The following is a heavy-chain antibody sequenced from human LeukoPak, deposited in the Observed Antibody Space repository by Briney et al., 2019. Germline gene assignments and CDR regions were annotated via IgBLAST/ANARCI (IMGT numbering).Heavy chain of an antibody. V-gene: IGHV4-31*03. D-gene: IGHD2-2*01. Sequence: PSETLSLTCTVSGGSISSGGYYWSWIRQHPGKGLEWIGYIYYSGSTYYNPSLKSRVTISVDTSKNQFSLKLSSVTAADTAVYYCARGVRGLPAATGVGWFDPWGQGTLVTVSS. CDR2: IYYSGST. J-gene: IGHJ5*02. CDR1: GGSISSGGYY. CDR3: ARGVRGLPAATGVGWFDP.